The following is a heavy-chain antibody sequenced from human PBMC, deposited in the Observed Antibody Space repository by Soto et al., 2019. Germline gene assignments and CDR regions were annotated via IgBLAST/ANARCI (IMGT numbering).Heavy chain of an antibody. J-gene: IGHJ6*03. CDR2: IYYSGST. Sequence: SETLSLTCTVSGGSISSYYWSWIRQPPGKGLEWIGYIYYSGSTNYNPSLKSRVTISVDTSKNQFSLKLSSVTAADTAVYYCARLNRAPYYYYMDVWGKGTTVTVSS. CDR3: ARLNRAPYYYYMDV. V-gene: IGHV4-59*08. CDR1: GGSISSYY.